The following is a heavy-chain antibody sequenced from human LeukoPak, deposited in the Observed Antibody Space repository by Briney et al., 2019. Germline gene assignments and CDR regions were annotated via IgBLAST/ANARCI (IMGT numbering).Heavy chain of an antibody. CDR1: GFTFSSYE. Sequence: PGGSLRLSCAASGFTFSSYEMNWVRQAPGKGLEWVSYISSSGSTICYADSVKGRFTISRDNAKNSLYLQMNSLRAEDTAVYYCARDHLHCSSTSCYRTPDYGMDVWGQGTTVTVSS. D-gene: IGHD2-2*01. J-gene: IGHJ6*02. CDR3: ARDHLHCSSTSCYRTPDYGMDV. CDR2: ISSSGSTI. V-gene: IGHV3-48*03.